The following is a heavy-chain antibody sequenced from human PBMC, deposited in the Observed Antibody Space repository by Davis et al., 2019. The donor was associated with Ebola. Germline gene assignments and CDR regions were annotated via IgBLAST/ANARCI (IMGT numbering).Heavy chain of an antibody. D-gene: IGHD3-16*01. CDR2: INLKSGAT. Sequence: AASVKVSCKASGYTFTSYGISWVRQAPGQGLEWMGWINLKSGATNYAPKFQVWVNMTRDTSITTAYMELTNLKSEDTGMYYCARPIMITDLDSWGQGTLVTVSS. CDR1: GYTFTSYG. V-gene: IGHV1-2*04. J-gene: IGHJ5*01. CDR3: ARPIMITDLDS.